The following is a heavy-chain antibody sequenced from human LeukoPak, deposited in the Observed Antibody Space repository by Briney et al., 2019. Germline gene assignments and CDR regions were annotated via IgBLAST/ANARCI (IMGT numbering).Heavy chain of an antibody. CDR3: AHSPKYDSSGYWSRPYYFDY. J-gene: IGHJ4*02. CDR2: IYWNDDK. Sequence: SGPTLVNPTQTLTLTCTFSGFSLSTSGVGVVWIRQPPGKALEWLALIYWNDDKRYSPSLKSRLTITKDTSKNQVVLTMTNMDPVDTATYYCAHSPKYDSSGYWSRPYYFDYWGQGTLVTVSS. CDR1: GFSLSTSGVG. D-gene: IGHD3-22*01. V-gene: IGHV2-5*01.